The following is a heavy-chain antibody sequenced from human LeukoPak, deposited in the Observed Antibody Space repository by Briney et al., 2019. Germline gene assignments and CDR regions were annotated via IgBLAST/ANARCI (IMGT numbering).Heavy chain of an antibody. CDR3: ARHGSGSYGWFDP. V-gene: IGHV5-51*01. D-gene: IGHD3-10*01. CDR1: GYSFTSYW. J-gene: IGHJ5*02. Sequence: PGESLKISCKGSGYSFTSYWIVWVRQMPGKGLEWMGSVYPGDSNTRYSPPFKGQVTISADKAINTAYLQWSSLKASDTAIYYCARHGSGSYGWFDPWGQGTLVTVSS. CDR2: VYPGDSNT.